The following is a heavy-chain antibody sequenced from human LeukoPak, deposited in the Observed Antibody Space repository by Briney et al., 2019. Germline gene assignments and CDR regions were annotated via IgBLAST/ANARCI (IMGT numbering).Heavy chain of an antibody. CDR1: GFSVSTNY. CDR3: AKDLDIVATITGN. J-gene: IGHJ4*02. CDR2: VSGSGGST. D-gene: IGHD5-12*01. Sequence: GGSLTLSCEGSGFSVSTNYMNWVRQAPGKGLEWVSGVSGSGGSTYYADSVKGRFTISRDNSKNTLYLQMNSLRAEDTAVYYCAKDLDIVATITGNWGQGTLVTVSS. V-gene: IGHV3-23*01.